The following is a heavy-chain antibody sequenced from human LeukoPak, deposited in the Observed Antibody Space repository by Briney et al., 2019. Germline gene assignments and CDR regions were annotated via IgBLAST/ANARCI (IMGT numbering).Heavy chain of an antibody. J-gene: IGHJ3*02. CDR3: ARDTRGYGAFDI. V-gene: IGHV4-59*12. CDR1: GGSISSYY. CDR2: IYYSGST. D-gene: IGHD5-12*01. Sequence: SETLSLTCSVSGGSISSYYWSWIRQPPGKGLEWIGYIYYSGSTNSNPSPKSRVTISGDTSKNQFSLKLSSVTAADTAVYYCARDTRGYGAFDIWGQGTMVTVSS.